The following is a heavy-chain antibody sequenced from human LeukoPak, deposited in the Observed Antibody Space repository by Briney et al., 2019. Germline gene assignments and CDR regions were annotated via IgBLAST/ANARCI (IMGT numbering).Heavy chain of an antibody. CDR3: ARGRSYLGY. Sequence: SETLSLTCTVSGGSISNYDWGWLRQPPGKGLEWVGYIYYSGSTNYNPSLKSRVTISVDTSKNQISLKLSSVTTADTAVYYCARGRSYLGYWGQGTLVTVSS. V-gene: IGHV4-59*01. J-gene: IGHJ4*02. CDR1: GGSISNYD. D-gene: IGHD1-26*01. CDR2: IYYSGST.